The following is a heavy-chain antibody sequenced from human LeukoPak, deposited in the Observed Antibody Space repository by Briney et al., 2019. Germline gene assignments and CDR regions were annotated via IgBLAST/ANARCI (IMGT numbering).Heavy chain of an antibody. V-gene: IGHV3-23*01. CDR1: GFTFSSYA. D-gene: IGHD1-26*01. Sequence: GGSLRLSCAASGFTFSSYAMSWVRQAPGKGLEWVSAISGSGGSTYYADSVKGRFTISRDNSKNTLYLQANSLRAEDTAVYYCAKDGGGSYYYISHYFDYWGQGTLVTVSS. CDR2: ISGSGGST. CDR3: AKDGGGSYYYISHYFDY. J-gene: IGHJ4*02.